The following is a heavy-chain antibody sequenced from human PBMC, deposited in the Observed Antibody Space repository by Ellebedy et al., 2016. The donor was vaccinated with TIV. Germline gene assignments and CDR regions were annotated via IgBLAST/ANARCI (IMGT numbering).Heavy chain of an antibody. CDR3: ARESGRRRSWDNDY. D-gene: IGHD3-10*01. CDR2: ISDSGGNT. CDR1: GFTFSSYA. J-gene: IGHJ4*02. Sequence: GESLKISCVASGFTFSSYAMCWVRQAPGKGLESISTISDSGGNTHFPDSVKCRFTISRDNSRNTVYLQMNNLRAEDTAVSYCARESGRRRSWDNDYWGQGTLVTVSS. V-gene: IGHV3-23*01.